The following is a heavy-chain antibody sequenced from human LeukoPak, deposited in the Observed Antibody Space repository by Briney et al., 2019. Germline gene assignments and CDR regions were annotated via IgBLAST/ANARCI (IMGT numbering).Heavy chain of an antibody. CDR1: GFTFSSYA. J-gene: IGHJ4*02. CDR2: ISYDGSNK. CDR3: ARSNSGSYEEFDY. D-gene: IGHD1-26*01. V-gene: IGHV3-30-3*01. Sequence: GSLRLSRAAFGFTFSSYAMQWVRQAPGKGLEWVAVISYDGSNKYYADSVKGRFTISGDNSKNTLYLQMNSLRAEDTAVYYCARSNSGSYEEFDYWGQGTLVTVSS.